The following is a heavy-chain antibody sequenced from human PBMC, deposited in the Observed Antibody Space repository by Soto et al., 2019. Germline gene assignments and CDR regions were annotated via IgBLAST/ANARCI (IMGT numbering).Heavy chain of an antibody. Sequence: PSETLSLTCTVSGGSVSSGSYYWSWIRQPPGKGLEWIGYIYYSGSTNYNPSLKSRVTISVDTSKNQFSLKLSSVTAADTAVYYCARGTGTTVLPNWFDPWGQGTLVTVSS. D-gene: IGHD1-7*01. CDR3: ARGTGTTVLPNWFDP. J-gene: IGHJ5*02. CDR2: IYYSGST. V-gene: IGHV4-61*01. CDR1: GGSVSSGSYY.